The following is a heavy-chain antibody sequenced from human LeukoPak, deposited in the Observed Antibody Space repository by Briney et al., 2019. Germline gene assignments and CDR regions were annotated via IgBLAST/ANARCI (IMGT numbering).Heavy chain of an antibody. J-gene: IGHJ4*02. V-gene: IGHV3-30*04. CDR2: ISQNGNEK. CDR3: AKDDAWLQFGD. D-gene: IGHD5-24*01. CDR1: GFTFSTYA. Sequence: PGTSLRLSCAASGFTFSTYAMHWVRQAPGKGLEWVAVISQNGNEKYYTDSVKGRFTISRDNSMSTLYLQMNSLRPEDTAVYYCAKDDAWLQFGDWGRGTLVTVSS.